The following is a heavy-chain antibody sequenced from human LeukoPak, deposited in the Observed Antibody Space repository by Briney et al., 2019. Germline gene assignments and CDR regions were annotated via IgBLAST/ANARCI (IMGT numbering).Heavy chain of an antibody. D-gene: IGHD5-18*01. CDR3: ARVDTAMGYYYYYYMDV. Sequence: SETLSLTCTVSGGSISSYYWSWIRQSPGKGLEWIGYIYYGGSTNYNPSLKSRVTISVDTSKNQFSLKLSSVTAADTAVYYCARVDTAMGYYYYYYMDVWGKGTTVTVSS. V-gene: IGHV4-59*01. CDR2: IYYGGST. CDR1: GGSISSYY. J-gene: IGHJ6*03.